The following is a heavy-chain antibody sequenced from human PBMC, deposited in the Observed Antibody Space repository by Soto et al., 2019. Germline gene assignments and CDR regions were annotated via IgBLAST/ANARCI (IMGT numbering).Heavy chain of an antibody. D-gene: IGHD3-3*01. V-gene: IGHV3-33*01. CDR3: ARDRLRFLEYIKEIDY. CDR1: GFTFSSYG. J-gene: IGHJ4*02. Sequence: QVQLVESGGGVVQPGRSLRLSCAASGFTFSSYGMHWVRQAPGKGLEWVAVIWYDGSNKYYADSVKGRFTISRDNSKNTLYLQMNSLRAEDTAVYYCARDRLRFLEYIKEIDYWGQGTLVTVSS. CDR2: IWYDGSNK.